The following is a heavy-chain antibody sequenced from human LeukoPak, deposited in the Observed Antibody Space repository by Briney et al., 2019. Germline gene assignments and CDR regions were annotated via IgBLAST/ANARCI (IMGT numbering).Heavy chain of an antibody. J-gene: IGHJ5*02. Sequence: KTSETLSLTCTVSGGSISSSSYYWGWIRQPPGKGLEWIGSIYYSGSTYYNPSLKSRVTISVDTSKNQFSLKLSSVTAADTAVYYCAREGAHVTKYSRGYDANWFDPWGQGTLVTVSS. D-gene: IGHD5-12*01. CDR2: IYYSGST. CDR1: GGSISSSSYY. CDR3: AREGAHVTKYSRGYDANWFDP. V-gene: IGHV4-39*07.